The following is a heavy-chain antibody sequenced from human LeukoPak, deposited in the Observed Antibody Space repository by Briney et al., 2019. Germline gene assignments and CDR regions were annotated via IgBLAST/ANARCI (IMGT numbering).Heavy chain of an antibody. CDR3: AKDPNGDYIGAFDF. CDR2: INSDGSST. CDR1: GFTFSSYW. Sequence: QSGGSLRLSCAASGFTFSSYWMHWVRQAPGKGLVWVSRINSDGSSTSYADSVKGRFTISRDNAKNTLYLQMNSLRPEDTAMYYCAKDPNGDYIGAFDFWGQGIMVTVSS. V-gene: IGHV3-74*01. D-gene: IGHD4-17*01. J-gene: IGHJ3*01.